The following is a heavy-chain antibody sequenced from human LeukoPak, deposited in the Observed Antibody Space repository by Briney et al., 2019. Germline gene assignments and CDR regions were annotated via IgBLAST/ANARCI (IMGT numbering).Heavy chain of an antibody. CDR2: IIPIFGTA. V-gene: IGHV1-69*01. CDR3: ARRGWSTVRGFEDY. J-gene: IGHJ4*02. D-gene: IGHD4-11*01. Sequence: ASVKVSCKASGGTFSSYAISWVRQAPGQGLEWMGGIIPIFGTANYAQKFQGRVTITADESTSTAYMELSSLRSEDTAVYYCARRGWSTVRGFEDYWGQGTLVTVSS. CDR1: GGTFSSYA.